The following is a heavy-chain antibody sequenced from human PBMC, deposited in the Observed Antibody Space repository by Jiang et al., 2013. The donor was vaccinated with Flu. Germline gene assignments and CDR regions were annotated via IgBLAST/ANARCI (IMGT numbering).Heavy chain of an antibody. Sequence: EVKKPGESLRISCKGSGYSFTSYWISWVRQMPGKGLEWMGRIDPSDSYTNYSPSFQGHVTISADKSISTAYLQWSSLKASDTAMYYCARQGQADYYDSSGYYYGSDYWGQGTLVTVSS. CDR2: IDPSDSYT. CDR3: ARQGQADYYDSSGYYYGSDY. J-gene: IGHJ4*02. D-gene: IGHD3-22*01. V-gene: IGHV5-10-1*01. CDR1: GYSFTSYW.